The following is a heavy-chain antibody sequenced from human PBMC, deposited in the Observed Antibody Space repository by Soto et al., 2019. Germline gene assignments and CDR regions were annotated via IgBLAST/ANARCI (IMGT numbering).Heavy chain of an antibody. V-gene: IGHV3-23*01. CDR3: ARRGLRGYTGYSYFDC. CDR2: IDGGGGGI. J-gene: IGHJ4*02. D-gene: IGHD5-12*01. CDR1: GFTFSAYA. Sequence: PGGSLRLSCAASGFTFSAYAMSWVRQAPGKGLEWVSNIDGGGGGIQYADSVRGRFTISRDNAKNTLYLQMNSLRAEDTALYYCARRGLRGYTGYSYFDCWGQGTLVTSPQ.